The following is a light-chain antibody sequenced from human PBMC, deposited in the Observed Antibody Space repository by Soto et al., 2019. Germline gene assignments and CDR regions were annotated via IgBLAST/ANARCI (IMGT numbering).Light chain of an antibody. CDR3: QQYNNWPSIT. V-gene: IGKV3-15*01. CDR1: QSVGGN. CDR2: GAS. Sequence: EIVMTQSPATLSVSPGERATLSCRASQSVGGNLAWYQQRPDQAPRLLIYGASTRATGIAARFSGSGSGTEFTLSISSLQSEDFAVYSCQQYNNWPSITFGQGTRLEIK. J-gene: IGKJ5*01.